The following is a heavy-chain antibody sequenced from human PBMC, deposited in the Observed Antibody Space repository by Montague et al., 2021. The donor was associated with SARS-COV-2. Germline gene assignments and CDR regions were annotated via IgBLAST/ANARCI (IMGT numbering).Heavy chain of an antibody. V-gene: IGHV4-31*01. Sequence: TLSLTCTVYGASFSSGGYYWSWMCQHPGKGLEWIGYIYYSGCTYYNPSLKIPVTIAVDTSKNQFSLKLRSVTAAATAVYYCACYVYSSGWLNPRGPGTFDSWGQGTLVTVSS. CDR2: IYYSGCT. D-gene: IGHD6-19*01. CDR3: ACYVYSSGWLNPRGPGTFDS. CDR1: GASFSSGGYY. J-gene: IGHJ4*02.